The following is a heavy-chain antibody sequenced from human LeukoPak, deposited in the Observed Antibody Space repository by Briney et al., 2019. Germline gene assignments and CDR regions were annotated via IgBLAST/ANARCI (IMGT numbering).Heavy chain of an antibody. CDR2: LFSSGTT. V-gene: IGHV4-61*02. CDR3: ARGAREGLNYYGSGSYNRPFDY. Sequence: SETLSLTCTISGGSFSSGDYSWNWIRQPAGQGLEWIGRLFSSGTTNYNPSLKSRVTISGDTSNNQFSLKLTSVTAADTAVYYCARGAREGLNYYGSGSYNRPFDYWGQGTLVTVSS. J-gene: IGHJ4*02. CDR1: GGSFSSGDYS. D-gene: IGHD3-10*01.